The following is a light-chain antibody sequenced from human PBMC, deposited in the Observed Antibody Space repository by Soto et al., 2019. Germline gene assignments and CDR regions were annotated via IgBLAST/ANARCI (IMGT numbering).Light chain of an antibody. Sequence: DIVLTQSPATLSLSPGERATLSCRASQSVDNHLAWYQQKPGQAPRLLIYDASNRATDIPARFSGSGSGTDFTLTISSLEPEDFVVYYCQQRSYWPPTFGQGTRLEIK. J-gene: IGKJ5*01. CDR3: QQRSYWPPT. CDR2: DAS. V-gene: IGKV3-11*01. CDR1: QSVDNH.